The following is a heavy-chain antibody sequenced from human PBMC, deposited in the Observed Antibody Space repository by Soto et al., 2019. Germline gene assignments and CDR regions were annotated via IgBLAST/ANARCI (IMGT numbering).Heavy chain of an antibody. CDR3: ARGYNWNSFDY. V-gene: IGHV3-30-3*01. CDR2: ISYDGSNK. D-gene: IGHD1-20*01. J-gene: IGHJ4*02. Sequence: PGGSLRLSCAASGFTFSSYAMHWVRQAPGKGLEWVAVISYDGSNKYYADSVKGRFTISRDNSKNTLYLQMNSLRAEDTAVYYCARGYNWNSFDYWGQGTLVTVSS. CDR1: GFTFSSYA.